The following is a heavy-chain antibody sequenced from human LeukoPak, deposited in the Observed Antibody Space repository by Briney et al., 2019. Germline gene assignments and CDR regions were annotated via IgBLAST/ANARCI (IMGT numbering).Heavy chain of an antibody. CDR2: IYHSGST. J-gene: IGHJ5*02. V-gene: IGHV4-38-2*02. Sequence: SETLSLTCTVSGYSISSGYYWGWIRQPPGKGLEWIGSIYHSGSTYYNPSLKSRVTISVDTSKNQFSLKLSSVTAADTAVYYCARESYYYGSNWFGPWGQGTLVTVSS. CDR1: GYSISSGYY. CDR3: ARESYYYGSNWFGP. D-gene: IGHD3-10*01.